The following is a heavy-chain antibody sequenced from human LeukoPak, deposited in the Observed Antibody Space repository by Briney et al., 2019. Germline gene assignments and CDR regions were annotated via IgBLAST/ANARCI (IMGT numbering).Heavy chain of an antibody. V-gene: IGHV3-11*01. J-gene: IGHJ5*02. CDR2: IDIGGTNT. Sequence: GGSLRLSCAASGFTFSDYYMSWIRQAPGKGLEWLSYIDIGGTNTHYADSVKGRFTISRDNAKKSLYLEMNNLRAEDTAVYYCATDGAGFDTWGQGVLVTVSS. CDR3: ATDGAGFDT. CDR1: GFTFSDYY.